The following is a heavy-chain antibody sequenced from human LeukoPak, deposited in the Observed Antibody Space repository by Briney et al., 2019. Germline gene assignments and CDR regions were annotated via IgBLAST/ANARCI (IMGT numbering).Heavy chain of an antibody. J-gene: IGHJ5*02. V-gene: IGHV4-61*01. CDR1: GGSISSSISSFY. CDR2: IYYSGNT. D-gene: IGHD3-10*01. Sequence: PSETLSLTCTVSGGSISSSISSFYWSWIRQPPGKGLEWIGYIYYSGNTNYNPSLKSRVTMSVDTMSVDTSKKQFSLELSSVTAADTAVYYCARTDYSGSGSFYDNWFDPWGQGTLVTVSS. CDR3: ARTDYSGSGSFYDNWFDP.